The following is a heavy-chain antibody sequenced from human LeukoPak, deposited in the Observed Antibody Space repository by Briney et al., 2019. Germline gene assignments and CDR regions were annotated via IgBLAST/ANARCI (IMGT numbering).Heavy chain of an antibody. D-gene: IGHD3-10*01. CDR1: GYTFTGYY. Sequence: VASVKVSCKASGYTFTGYYMHWVRQAPGQGLEWMGWTTPNSGGTNYAQKFQGRVTMTRDTSISTAYMELSRLRSDDTAVYYCARAGGYYGSGSYLSLDYWGQGTLVTVSS. J-gene: IGHJ4*02. CDR3: ARAGGYYGSGSYLSLDY. CDR2: TTPNSGGT. V-gene: IGHV1-2*02.